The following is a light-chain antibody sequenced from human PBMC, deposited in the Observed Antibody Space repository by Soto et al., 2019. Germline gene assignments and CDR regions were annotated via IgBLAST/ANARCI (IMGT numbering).Light chain of an antibody. V-gene: IGKV3-20*01. CDR2: RTS. CDR3: QQYGSSPLT. J-gene: IGKJ4*01. Sequence: EIVLTQSPGTLSLSPGERATLSCRASQSVSSNYVAWYQHKPGQTPKVLIDRTSSRATGIPDRLSVSGTGTHFTLAIVRLEAEDCARYYCQQYGSSPLTLGGGTKVDIK. CDR1: QSVSSNY.